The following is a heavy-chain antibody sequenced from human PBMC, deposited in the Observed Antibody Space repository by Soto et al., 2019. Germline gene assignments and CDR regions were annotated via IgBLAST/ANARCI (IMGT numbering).Heavy chain of an antibody. J-gene: IGHJ4*02. Sequence: QVQLVESGGGVVQPGRSLRLSCAASGFTFSNSGMHWVRQAPGKGLEWVADISYDETKKNHADAVKGRFTISRDNSKNTLYLQMNSLRPEDTAIYYCAKNLLRGGGGPLWWGQGTLVTVSS. V-gene: IGHV3-30*18. D-gene: IGHD3-10*01. CDR1: GFTFSNSG. CDR2: ISYDETKK. CDR3: AKNLLRGGGGPLW.